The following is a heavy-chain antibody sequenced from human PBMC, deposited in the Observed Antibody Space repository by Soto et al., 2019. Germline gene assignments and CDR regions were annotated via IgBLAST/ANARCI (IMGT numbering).Heavy chain of an antibody. CDR1: GYTFTSYG. CDR3: ARLRVGIEQQLVIYYGMDV. Sequence: QVQLVQSGAEVKKPGASVKVSCKASGYTFTSYGISWVRQAPGQGLEWMGWISAYNGNTNYAQKLQGRVTMTTDTSTSTAYMELRSLRSDDRAVYYCARLRVGIEQQLVIYYGMDVWGQGTTVTVSS. D-gene: IGHD6-13*01. J-gene: IGHJ6*02. V-gene: IGHV1-18*04. CDR2: ISAYNGNT.